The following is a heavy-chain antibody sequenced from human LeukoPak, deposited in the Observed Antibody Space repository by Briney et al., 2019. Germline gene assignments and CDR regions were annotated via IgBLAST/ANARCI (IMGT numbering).Heavy chain of an antibody. J-gene: IGHJ5*02. CDR3: ARHSRETEGRWLDP. D-gene: IGHD5-24*01. CDR1: GYSFTNYW. CDR2: IYPGNSDT. Sequence: GESLQISCKGSGYSFTNYWIGWVRQMPGKGLEWMGIIYPGNSDTTYSPSFQGQVTISADKSISTSYLQWSSLKASDTAMYYCARHSRETEGRWLDPWGRGTLVTVSS. V-gene: IGHV5-51*01.